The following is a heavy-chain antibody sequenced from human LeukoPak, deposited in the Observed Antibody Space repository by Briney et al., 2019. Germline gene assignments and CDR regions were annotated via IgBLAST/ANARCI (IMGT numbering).Heavy chain of an antibody. V-gene: IGHV4-39*01. D-gene: IGHD6-13*01. CDR1: GGSISSSSYY. J-gene: IGHJ6*03. CDR2: IYYSGST. CDR3: ARQGTYDEYSSSWYVPYYYYYMDV. Sequence: SETLSLTCTVSGGSISSSSYYWGWIRQPPGKGLEWIGSIYYSGSTYYNPSLKSRVTISVDTSKNQFSLKLSSVTAADTAVYYCARQGTYDEYSSSWYVPYYYYYMDVWGKGTMVTVSS.